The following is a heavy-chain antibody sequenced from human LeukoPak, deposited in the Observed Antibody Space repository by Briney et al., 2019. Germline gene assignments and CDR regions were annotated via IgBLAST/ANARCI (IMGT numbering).Heavy chain of an antibody. CDR1: GFTFSNAW. CDR2: ISSSSSYI. Sequence: GGSLRLSCAASGFTFSNAWMSWVRQTPGKGLEWVSSISSSSSYIYYADSVKGRFSISRDNAKKSLYPQMNSLGAEDTALYYCAKGEMGEFDPWGQGTLVTVSS. D-gene: IGHD1-26*01. J-gene: IGHJ5*02. CDR3: AKGEMGEFDP. V-gene: IGHV3-21*04.